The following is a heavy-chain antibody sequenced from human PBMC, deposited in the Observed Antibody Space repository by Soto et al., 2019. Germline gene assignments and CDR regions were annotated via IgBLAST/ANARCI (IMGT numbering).Heavy chain of an antibody. V-gene: IGHV3-21*01. D-gene: IGHD1-26*01. CDR3: AREDGIVEGTSAFDY. Sequence: EVQVVESGGGLVKPGGSLRLSCASSGFTFSTYTMNWVRQAPGKGLEWVSSINGRSNYKYYTDSVKGRFTISRDNAKNSLYLQMNRLRAEDTAVYYCAREDGIVEGTSAFDYWGLGTLVTVSS. J-gene: IGHJ4*02. CDR2: INGRSNYK. CDR1: GFTFSTYT.